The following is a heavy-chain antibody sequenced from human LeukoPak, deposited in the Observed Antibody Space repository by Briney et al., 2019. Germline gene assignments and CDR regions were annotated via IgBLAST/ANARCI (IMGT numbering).Heavy chain of an antibody. CDR1: GFAFSDYY. J-gene: IGHJ3*02. CDR2: ISSSGSTI. D-gene: IGHD2-2*01. CDR3: ARDIAHCSSTSCYVPGSAFDI. V-gene: IGHV3-11*01. Sequence: PGGSLRLSCAASGFAFSDYYMSWIRQALGKGLEWVSYISSSGSTIYYADSVKGRFTISRDNAKNSLYLQMNSLRAEDTAVYYCARDIAHCSSTSCYVPGSAFDIWGQGTMVTVSS.